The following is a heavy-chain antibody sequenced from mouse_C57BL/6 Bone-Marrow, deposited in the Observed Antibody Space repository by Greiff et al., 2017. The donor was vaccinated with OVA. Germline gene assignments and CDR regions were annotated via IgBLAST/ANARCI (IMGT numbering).Heavy chain of an antibody. V-gene: IGHV1-81*01. CDR3: ARYYYGTRLGFAY. J-gene: IGHJ3*01. Sequence: QVQLKQSGAELARPGASVKLSCKASGYTFTSYGISWVKQRTGQGLEWIGEIYPRSGNTYYNEKFKGKATLTADKSSSTAYMELRSLTSEDSAVYFCARYYYGTRLGFAYWGQGTLVTVSA. D-gene: IGHD1-1*01. CDR1: GYTFTSYG. CDR2: IYPRSGNT.